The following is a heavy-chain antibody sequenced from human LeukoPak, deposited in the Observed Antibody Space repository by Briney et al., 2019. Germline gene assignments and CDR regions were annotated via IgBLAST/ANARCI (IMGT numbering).Heavy chain of an antibody. V-gene: IGHV3-11*01. CDR1: GFTFSDYY. CDR2: ISSSGSTI. CDR3: ARDQAQYYDILTGYYSGSGWFDP. J-gene: IGHJ5*02. D-gene: IGHD3-9*01. Sequence: PGGSLRLPCAASGFTFSDYYMSWIRQAPGKGLEWVSYISSSGSTIYYADSVKGRFTISRDNAKNSLYLQMNSLRAEDTAVYYCARDQAQYYDILTGYYSGSGWFDPWGQGTLVTVSS.